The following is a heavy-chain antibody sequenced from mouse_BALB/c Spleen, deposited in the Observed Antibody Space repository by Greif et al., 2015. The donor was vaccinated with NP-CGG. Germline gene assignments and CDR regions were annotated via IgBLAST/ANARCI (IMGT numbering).Heavy chain of an antibody. CDR2: IDPANGNT. CDR3: ARARPYYAMDY. J-gene: IGHJ4*01. V-gene: IGHV14-3*02. CDR1: GFNIKDTY. Sequence: EVQLQQSGAELVKPGASVKLSCTASGFNIKDTYMHWVKQRPEQGLEWIGRIDPANGNTKYDPKFQGKATITADTSSNPAYLQLSSLTSEDTAGYYCARARPYYAMDYWGQGTSVTVSS. D-gene: IGHD3-1*01.